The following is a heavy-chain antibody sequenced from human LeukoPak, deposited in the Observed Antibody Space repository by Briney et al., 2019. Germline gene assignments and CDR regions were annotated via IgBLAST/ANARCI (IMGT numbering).Heavy chain of an antibody. CDR1: GFTFSSYG. CDR2: IWYDGSNK. D-gene: IGHD6-19*01. V-gene: IGHV3-33*01. J-gene: IGHJ4*02. Sequence: GGSLRLSCAASGFTFSSYGMHWVRQAPGKGLEWVAVIWYDGSNKYYADPVKGRFTISRDNSKNTLYLQMNSLRAEDTAVYYCARDGSIAVAGIDYWGQGTLVTVSS. CDR3: ARDGSIAVAGIDY.